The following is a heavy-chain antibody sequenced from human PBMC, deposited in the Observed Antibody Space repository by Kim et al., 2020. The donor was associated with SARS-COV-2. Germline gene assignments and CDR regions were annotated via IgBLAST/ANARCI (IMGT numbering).Heavy chain of an antibody. J-gene: IGHJ3*02. CDR1: GGSISSYY. CDR2: IYYSGST. V-gene: IGHV4-59*01. D-gene: IGHD4-17*01. CDR3: ARADYGNSNDAFDI. Sequence: ETLSLTCTVSGGSISSYYWSWIRQPPGKGLEWIGYIYYSGSTNYNPSLKSRVTISVDTSKNQFSLKLSSVTAADTAVYYCARADYGNSNDAFDIWGQGTMVTVSS.